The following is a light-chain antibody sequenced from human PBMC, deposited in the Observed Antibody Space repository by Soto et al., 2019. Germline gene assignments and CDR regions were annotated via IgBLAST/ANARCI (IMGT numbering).Light chain of an antibody. CDR1: QSISSY. Sequence: DIQMTQSPSSLSASVGDRVTITCRASQSISSYLNWYQQKPGKAPKLLIYAASSLPSGVPSRFSGSGSGTDFTLTISSLQPEDFATYYCQHSYSTRTFGKGTKVEIK. CDR3: QHSYSTRT. CDR2: AAS. V-gene: IGKV1-39*01. J-gene: IGKJ1*01.